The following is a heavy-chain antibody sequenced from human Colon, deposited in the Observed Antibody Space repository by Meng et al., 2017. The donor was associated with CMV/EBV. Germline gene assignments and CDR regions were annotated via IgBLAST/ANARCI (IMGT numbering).Heavy chain of an antibody. CDR1: GFSFSTST. D-gene: IGHD3-3*01. CDR2: ITKGSSYT. CDR3: ARRGTYRNGYYFFDY. Sequence: GESLKISCTASGFSFSTSTMDWVRQAPGKGLEWVASITKGSSYTYYADSLKGRFTISRDHAKNSLYLQMNSLRVDDTAVYYCARRGTYRNGYYFFDYWGQGTLVTVSS. J-gene: IGHJ4*02. V-gene: IGHV3-21*01.